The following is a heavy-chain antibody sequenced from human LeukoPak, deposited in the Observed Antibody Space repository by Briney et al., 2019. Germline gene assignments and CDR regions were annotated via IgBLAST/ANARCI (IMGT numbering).Heavy chain of an antibody. Sequence: EASVKVSCKASGGTFSSYAISWVRQAPGQGLEWMGRIIPIFGIANYAQKFQGRVMITADKSTSTAYMELSSLRSEDTAVYYCARAGLGELSLFDYWGQGTLVTVSS. CDR3: ARAGLGELSLFDY. CDR1: GGTFSSYA. D-gene: IGHD3-16*02. CDR2: IIPIFGIA. J-gene: IGHJ4*02. V-gene: IGHV1-69*04.